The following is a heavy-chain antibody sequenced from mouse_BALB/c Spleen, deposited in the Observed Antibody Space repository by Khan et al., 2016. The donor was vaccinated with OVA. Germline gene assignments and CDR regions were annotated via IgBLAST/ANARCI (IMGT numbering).Heavy chain of an antibody. CDR1: GYSITTDYA. V-gene: IGHV3-2*02. CDR2: ISYSGNT. D-gene: IGHD1-1*01. CDR3: ARVYGGDFDY. J-gene: IGHJ2*01. Sequence: EVQLQESGPGLVKPSQSLSHTCTVTGYSITTDYAWNWIRQFPGNKLEWMGFISYSGNTKYNPSLKSRISITRDTSKNQFFLQLKSVTTEDTARYYCARVYGGDFDYWGQGTTLTVSS.